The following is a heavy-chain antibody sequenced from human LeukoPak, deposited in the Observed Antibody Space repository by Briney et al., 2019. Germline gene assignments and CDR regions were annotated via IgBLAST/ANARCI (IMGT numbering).Heavy chain of an antibody. J-gene: IGHJ5*02. Sequence: ASVKVSCKASGYTFTSYGISWVRQAPGQGLEWMGWISAYNGNTNYAQKLQGRVTITADKSTSTAYMELSSLRSEDTAVYYCARDYGITEAAPTVWFDPWGQGTLVTV. CDR3: ARDYGITEAAPTVWFDP. D-gene: IGHD6-13*01. V-gene: IGHV1-18*01. CDR2: ISAYNGNT. CDR1: GYTFTSYG.